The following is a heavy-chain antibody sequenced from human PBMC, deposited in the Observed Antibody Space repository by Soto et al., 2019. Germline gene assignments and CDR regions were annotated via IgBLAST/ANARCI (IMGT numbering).Heavy chain of an antibody. CDR3: AREYYDFWSGYLENDAFDI. CDR1: GFTFSSYT. J-gene: IGHJ3*02. D-gene: IGHD3-3*01. V-gene: IGHV3-23*01. CDR2: ISAGDTST. Sequence: GGSLRLSCAAPGFTFSSYTLTWVRQAPGKGLEWVSAISAGDTSTFYADSVKGRFTISRDNSKNSLYLQMNSLRAEDTAVYYCAREYYDFWSGYLENDAFDIWGQGTMVTVSS.